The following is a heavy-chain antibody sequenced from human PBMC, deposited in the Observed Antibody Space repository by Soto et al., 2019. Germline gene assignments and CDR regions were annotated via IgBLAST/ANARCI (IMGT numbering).Heavy chain of an antibody. CDR1: GGSISSGDYY. J-gene: IGHJ4*02. CDR2: IYYSGST. V-gene: IGHV4-30-4*01. Sequence: PSETLSLTCTVSGGSISSGDYYWSWIRQPPGKGLEWIGYIYYSGSTYYNPSLKSRVTISVDTSKNQFSLKLSSVTAADTAVYYCARELPVDYGDYLPDYWGQGTLVTVSS. CDR3: ARELPVDYGDYLPDY. D-gene: IGHD4-17*01.